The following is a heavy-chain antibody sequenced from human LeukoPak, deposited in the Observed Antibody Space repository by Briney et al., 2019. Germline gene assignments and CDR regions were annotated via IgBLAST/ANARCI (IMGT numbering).Heavy chain of an antibody. CDR2: IRDSGDNT. J-gene: IGHJ3*02. CDR3: AKHGYNSGVYDAFDI. D-gene: IGHD6-19*01. Sequence: GGSLRLSCAASGFTFSIYAMSWVRQAPGKGLEWVSVIRDSGDNTYYADAVKGRFTISRDNSKKTLHLQMNSLRAEDAAVYYCAKHGYNSGVYDAFDIWGQGTRVTVSS. CDR1: GFTFSIYA. V-gene: IGHV3-23*01.